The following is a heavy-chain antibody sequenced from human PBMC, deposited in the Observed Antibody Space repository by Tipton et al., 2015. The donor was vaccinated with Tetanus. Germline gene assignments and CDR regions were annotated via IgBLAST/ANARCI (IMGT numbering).Heavy chain of an antibody. CDR3: VRDGGSSGWLAY. CDR2: MNPNSGKT. J-gene: IGHJ4*02. Sequence: QVQLVQSGAEVKKPGASVKVSCKASGYTFTSYGINWVRQATGQGFDWMGWMNPNSGKTASAQKFQGRVTMTTNTSITTAYMELNRLRSEDTAVYYCVRDGGSSGWLAYWGQGTLVTVSS. CDR1: GYTFTSYG. V-gene: IGHV1-8*01. D-gene: IGHD6-19*01.